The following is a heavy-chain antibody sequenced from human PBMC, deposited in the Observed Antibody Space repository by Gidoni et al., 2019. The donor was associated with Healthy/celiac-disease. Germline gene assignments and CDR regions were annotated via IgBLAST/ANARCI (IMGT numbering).Heavy chain of an antibody. CDR3: AREPYSYGSYFDY. CDR2: IKQDGSEK. CDR1: GFTFSSYW. V-gene: IGHV3-7*01. Sequence: EVQLVESGGGLVQPGGSLRLSCAASGFTFSSYWMSWVRQAPGKGLEWVANIKQDGSEKYYVDSVKGRFTISRDNAKNSLYLQMNSLRAEDTAVYYCAREPYSYGSYFDYWGQGTLVTVSS. J-gene: IGHJ4*02. D-gene: IGHD5-18*01.